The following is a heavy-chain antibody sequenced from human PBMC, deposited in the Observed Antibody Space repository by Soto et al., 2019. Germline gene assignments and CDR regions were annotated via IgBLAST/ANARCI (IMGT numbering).Heavy chain of an antibody. CDR1: GGSISGYY. D-gene: IGHD2-15*01. V-gene: IGHV4-59*01. CDR3: AAAPRY. Sequence: QVQLQESDPGLVKPSETLSLTCSVSGGSISGYYWSWIRQTPEKGLEWIGYIYYSGSTNYNPSLDSRVTMLIDMSKNQFSLKLTSVSAADTAVYYCAAAPRYWGQGMLVTVSS. CDR2: IYYSGST. J-gene: IGHJ4*02.